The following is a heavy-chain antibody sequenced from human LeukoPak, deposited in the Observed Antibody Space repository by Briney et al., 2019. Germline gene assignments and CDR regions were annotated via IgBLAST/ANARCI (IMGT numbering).Heavy chain of an antibody. CDR1: GGSISSSSYY. Sequence: SETLSLTCTVSGGSISSSSYYWGWIRQPPGKGLEWIGSIYYSGSTYYNPSLKSRVTISVDTSKNQFSLKLSSVTAADTAVYYCAGEDTAMQMHITNWGQGTLVTVSS. CDR3: AGEDTAMQMHITN. CDR2: IYYSGST. D-gene: IGHD5-18*01. V-gene: IGHV4-39*07. J-gene: IGHJ4*02.